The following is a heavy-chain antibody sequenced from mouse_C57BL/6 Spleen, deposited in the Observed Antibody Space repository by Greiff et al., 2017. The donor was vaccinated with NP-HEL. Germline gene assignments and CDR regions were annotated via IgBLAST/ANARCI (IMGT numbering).Heavy chain of an antibody. CDR1: GFSFNTYA. J-gene: IGHJ3*01. D-gene: IGHD1-1*01. CDR2: IRSKSNNYAT. V-gene: IGHV10-1*01. Sequence: EVHLVESGGGLVQPKGSLKLSCAASGFSFNTYAMNWVRQAPGKGLEWVARIRSKSNNYATYYADSVKDRFTISRDDSESMLYLQMNNLKTEDTAMYYCVRHEETEFPRRYYGSSPWFAYWGQGTLVTVSA. CDR3: VRHEETEFPRRYYGSSPWFAY.